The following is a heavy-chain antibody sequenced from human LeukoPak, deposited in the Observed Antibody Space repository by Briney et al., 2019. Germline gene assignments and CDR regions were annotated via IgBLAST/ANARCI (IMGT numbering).Heavy chain of an antibody. CDR1: GFTFDDYA. J-gene: IGHJ4*02. V-gene: IGHV3-9*01. CDR3: AKDMGTIFGVVSKLEGGFDY. CDR2: ISWNSGSI. D-gene: IGHD3-3*01. Sequence: GGSLRLSCAASGFTFDDYAMHWVRQAPGKGLEWVSGISWNSGSIGYADSVKGRFTISRDNAKNSLYLQMNSLRAEDTALYYCAKDMGTIFGVVSKLEGGFDYWGPGTLVTVSS.